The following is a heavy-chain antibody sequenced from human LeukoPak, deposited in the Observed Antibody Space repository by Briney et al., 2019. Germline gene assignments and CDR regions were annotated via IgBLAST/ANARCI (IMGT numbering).Heavy chain of an antibody. J-gene: IGHJ1*01. CDR2: IYTSGST. V-gene: IGHV4-4*07. CDR1: GGSISSYY. CDR3: ARLVSGYSTSTLYFQH. Sequence: SETLSLTCTVSGGSISSYYWSWIRQPAGKGLEWIGRIYTSGSTNYNPSLKSRVTMSVDTSKNQFSLKLSSVTAADTALYYCARLVSGYSTSTLYFQHWGQGTLVTVSS. D-gene: IGHD6-13*01.